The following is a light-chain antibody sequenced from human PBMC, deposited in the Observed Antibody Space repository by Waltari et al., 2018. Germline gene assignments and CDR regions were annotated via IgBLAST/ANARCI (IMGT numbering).Light chain of an antibody. CDR1: QSVLYSSNNKNY. CDR2: WSS. CDR3: QQYNSYFLT. J-gene: IGKJ4*01. V-gene: IGKV4-1*01. Sequence: DIVMTQSPDSLAVSLGERATINCKSSQSVLYSSNNKNYLAWYQQKPGQPPKLLIYWSSTRESGVPDRFSGSGSGTDFTLTISSLQPDDFATYYCQQYNSYFLTFGGGTKVEIK.